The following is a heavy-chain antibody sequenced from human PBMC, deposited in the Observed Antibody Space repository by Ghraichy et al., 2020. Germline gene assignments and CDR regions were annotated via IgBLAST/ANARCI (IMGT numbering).Heavy chain of an antibody. V-gene: IGHV3-11*01. CDR1: GFTFSDYY. CDR3: ARDGDYGDYYYYYGMDV. Sequence: GGSLRLSCAASGFTFSDYYMSWIRQAPGKGLEWVSYISSSGSTIYYADSVKGRFTISSDNAKNSLYLQMNSLRAEDTAVYYCARDGDYGDYYYYYGMDVWGQGTTVTDSS. D-gene: IGHD4-17*01. CDR2: ISSSGSTI. J-gene: IGHJ6*02.